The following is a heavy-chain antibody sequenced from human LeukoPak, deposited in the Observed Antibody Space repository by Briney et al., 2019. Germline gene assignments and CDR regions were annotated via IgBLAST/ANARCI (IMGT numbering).Heavy chain of an antibody. J-gene: IGHJ4*02. V-gene: IGHV5-51*01. Sequence: GESLKISCQASGYNFSSWWIGWVRQMPGKGLEWVGITHPGDSDTRYSPSLQGQVTISADKSISTVYLQWSSLRASDTAVYYCARHRSTSDLFDSWGQGTLVTVSS. CDR2: THPGDSDT. CDR1: GYNFSSWW. CDR3: ARHRSTSDLFDS. D-gene: IGHD2-2*01.